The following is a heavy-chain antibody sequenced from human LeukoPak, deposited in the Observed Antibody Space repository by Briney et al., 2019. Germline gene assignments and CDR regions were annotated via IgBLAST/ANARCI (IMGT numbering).Heavy chain of an antibody. D-gene: IGHD6-13*01. Sequence: SETLSLTCAVYGGSFSGYYWCWIRQPPGKGLEWIGEINHSGSTNYNPSLKSRVTISVDTSKNQFSLKLSSVTAADTAVYYCARAPTAAGNYYYGMDVWGKGTTVTVSS. J-gene: IGHJ6*04. CDR2: INHSGST. V-gene: IGHV4-34*01. CDR1: GGSFSGYY. CDR3: ARAPTAAGNYYYGMDV.